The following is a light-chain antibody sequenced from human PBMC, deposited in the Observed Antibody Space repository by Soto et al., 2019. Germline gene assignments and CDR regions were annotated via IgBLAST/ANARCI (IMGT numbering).Light chain of an antibody. CDR3: QQAPDWPLT. J-gene: IGKJ5*01. V-gene: IGKV1-12*01. Sequence: DIQMTQSPSSVSASVGDRVTITCRATQGLSDSLAWYQQKPWKAPKLLVSVTSSLQSGVPSRFTGTASGTDFTLHLHRLQPEDLATYFCQQAPDWPLTFGQGPLLEIK. CDR2: VTS. CDR1: QGLSDS.